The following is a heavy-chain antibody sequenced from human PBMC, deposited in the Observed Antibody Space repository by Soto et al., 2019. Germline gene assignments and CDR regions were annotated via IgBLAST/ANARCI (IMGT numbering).Heavy chain of an antibody. J-gene: IGHJ4*02. CDR3: ARHVYYDILKKNS. D-gene: IGHD3-9*01. Sequence: GESLKISCKGSGYRFTNYWIGWVRQMPGKGLEWMGIIYPSNSDTRYSPSFQGQVTISADKSISTAYLEWSSLKASDTAMYYCARHVYYDILKKNSWGQGTLVTVSS. CDR1: GYRFTNYW. V-gene: IGHV5-51*01. CDR2: IYPSNSDT.